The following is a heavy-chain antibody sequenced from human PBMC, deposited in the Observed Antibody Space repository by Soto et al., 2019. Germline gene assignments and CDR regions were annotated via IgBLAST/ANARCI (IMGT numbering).Heavy chain of an antibody. CDR2: IIPIFGTA. CDR1: GGTFSSYA. CDR3: ARHVPAAGYYYGMDV. J-gene: IGHJ6*02. Sequence: QVQLVQSGAEVKKPGSSVKVSCKASGGTFSSYAISWVRQAPGQGLEWMGGIIPIFGTANYAQKFQGRVTXPXXXYXRTAYMELSSLRSEDTAVYYCARHVPAAGYYYGMDVWGQGTTVTVSS. D-gene: IGHD2-2*01. V-gene: IGHV1-69*05.